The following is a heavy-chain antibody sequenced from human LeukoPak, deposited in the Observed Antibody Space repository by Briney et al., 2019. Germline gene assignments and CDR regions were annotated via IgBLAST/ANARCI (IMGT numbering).Heavy chain of an antibody. D-gene: IGHD5-24*01. Sequence: GASVKVSCKASGYTFTGYYMHWVRQAPGQGRAGMGWINPNSGGTNYAQKFQGRVTMTRDTSIRTAYMELSRLRSDDTAVYYCARGPWTRDGYNPPRDIWGQGTMVTVSS. CDR1: GYTFTGYY. CDR3: ARGPWTRDGYNPPRDI. CDR2: INPNSGGT. J-gene: IGHJ3*02. V-gene: IGHV1-2*02.